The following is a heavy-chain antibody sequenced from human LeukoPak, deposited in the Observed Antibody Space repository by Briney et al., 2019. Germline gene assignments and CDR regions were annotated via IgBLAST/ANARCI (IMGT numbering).Heavy chain of an antibody. CDR3: ARYPIGVVVPAANDY. D-gene: IGHD2-2*01. CDR1: GFTFSSYS. Sequence: GGSLRLSCAASGFTFSSYSMNWVRQAPGKGLEWVSSISSSSSYIYYADSVKGRFTISRDNAKNSLYLQMNSRRAEDTAVYYCARYPIGVVVPAANDYWGQGTLVTVSS. J-gene: IGHJ4*02. V-gene: IGHV3-21*01. CDR2: ISSSSSYI.